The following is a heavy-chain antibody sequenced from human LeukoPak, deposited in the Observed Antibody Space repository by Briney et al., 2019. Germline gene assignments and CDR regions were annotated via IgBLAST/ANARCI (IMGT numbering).Heavy chain of an antibody. CDR3: ARARWGSGYYYYMDV. J-gene: IGHJ6*03. CDR2: IYSGGST. CDR1: GFTVSSNY. V-gene: IGHV3-53*01. Sequence: GLSLRLSCAASGFTVSSNYMSWVRQAPGKGLEWVSVIYSGGSTYYADSVKGRFTISRDNSKNTLYLQMNSLRAEDTAVYYCARARWGSGYYYYMDVWGKGTTVIVSS. D-gene: IGHD7-27*01.